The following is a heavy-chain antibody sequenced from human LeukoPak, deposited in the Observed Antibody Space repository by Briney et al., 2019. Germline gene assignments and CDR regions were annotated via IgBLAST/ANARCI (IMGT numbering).Heavy chain of an antibody. CDR2: IIPIFGTA. V-gene: IGHV1-69*13. Sequence: SVKVSCKASGGTFSSYAISWVRQAPGQGLEWMGGIIPIFGTANYAQKFQGRVTITADESTSTAYMELSSLRSEDTAVYYCARYNWNDGPYYYYIDVWGKGTTVTISS. J-gene: IGHJ6*03. D-gene: IGHD1-1*01. CDR3: ARYNWNDGPYYYYIDV. CDR1: GGTFSSYA.